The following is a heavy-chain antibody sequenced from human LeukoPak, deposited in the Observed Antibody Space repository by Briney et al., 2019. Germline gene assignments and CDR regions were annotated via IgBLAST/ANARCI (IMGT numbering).Heavy chain of an antibody. J-gene: IGHJ4*02. CDR1: GFTFSSYA. CDR2: ISYDGSNK. CDR3: VRDNPRCCGVVPANIDDY. V-gene: IGHV3-30-3*01. D-gene: IGHD2-15*01. Sequence: PGGSLRLSCAASGFTFSSYAMHWVRQAPGKGLEWVAVISYDGSNKYIADSVKGRVTISRDNSKNTLYLQMNSLRAEDTAVYYCVRDNPRCCGVVPANIDDYWGQGTLVTVSS.